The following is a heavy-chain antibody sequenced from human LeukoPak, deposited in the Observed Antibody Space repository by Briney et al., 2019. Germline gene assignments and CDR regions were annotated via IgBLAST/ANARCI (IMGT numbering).Heavy chain of an antibody. CDR1: GGSFSGYY. Sequence: SETLSLTCAVYGGSFSGYYWSWIRQPPGKGLEWIGEINHSGGTNYNPSFKSRVTISVDTSKNQFSLKLSSVTAADTAVYYCARLWKRWLQFDYFDYWGQGTLVTVSS. J-gene: IGHJ4*02. CDR2: INHSGGT. D-gene: IGHD5-24*01. V-gene: IGHV4-34*01. CDR3: ARLWKRWLQFDYFDY.